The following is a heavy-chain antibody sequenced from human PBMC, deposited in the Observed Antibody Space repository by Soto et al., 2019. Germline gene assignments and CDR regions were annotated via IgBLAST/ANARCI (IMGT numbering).Heavy chain of an antibody. CDR3: ARESVPGGSNWFDP. D-gene: IGHD2-15*01. J-gene: IGHJ5*02. CDR2: IYYSGST. CDR1: GGSISSYY. Sequence: KPSETLSLTCTVSGGSISSYYWSWIRQPPGKGLEWIGYIYYSGSTNYNPSLKSRVTISVDTSKNQFSLKLSSVTAADTAVYYCARESVPGGSNWFDPWGQGTLVTVSS. V-gene: IGHV4-59*01.